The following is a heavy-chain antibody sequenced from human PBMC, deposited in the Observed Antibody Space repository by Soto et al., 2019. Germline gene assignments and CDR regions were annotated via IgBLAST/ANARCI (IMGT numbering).Heavy chain of an antibody. CDR3: AKQKGVPAAPFDY. D-gene: IGHD2-2*01. V-gene: IGHV3-23*01. CDR1: GFTFSSYA. CDR2: ISGSGGST. J-gene: IGHJ4*02. Sequence: LRLSCAASGFTFSSYAMTWVRQAPGKGLEWVSAISGSGGSTYYADSVKGRFTISRDNSKNTLYLQMNSLRAEDTAVYYCAKQKGVPAAPFDYWGQGTLVTVSS.